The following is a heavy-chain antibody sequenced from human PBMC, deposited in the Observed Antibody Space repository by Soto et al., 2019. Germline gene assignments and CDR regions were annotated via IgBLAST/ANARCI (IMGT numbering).Heavy chain of an antibody. J-gene: IGHJ6*02. D-gene: IGHD3-10*01. Sequence: GGSLRLSCAVSGFTVSRNYMSWVRQAPGKGLEWVSIIYSGGDTYYADSVKGSFTISRDNSKNTVYLQMNSLTVEDTAVYYCAKDLLLWFGESPFHGYGMDVWGQGTTVTVSS. CDR3: AKDLLLWFGESPFHGYGMDV. V-gene: IGHV3-66*01. CDR1: GFTVSRNY. CDR2: IYSGGDT.